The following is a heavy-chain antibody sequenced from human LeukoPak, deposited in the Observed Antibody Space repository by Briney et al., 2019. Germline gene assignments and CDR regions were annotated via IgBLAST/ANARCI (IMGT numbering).Heavy chain of an antibody. CDR3: ARGPPVAGMIRGY. J-gene: IGHJ4*02. Sequence: GGSLSLFCGASGFIARSYSMTGGRQAPGWGVERVSSISSRSYIYYAESVKGRFTISRENAKNSLYLQMNSLRAEDKAVYYCARGPPVAGMIRGYWGQGTLVTVSS. V-gene: IGHV3-21*01. D-gene: IGHD6-19*01. CDR1: GFIARSYS. CDR2: ISSRSYI.